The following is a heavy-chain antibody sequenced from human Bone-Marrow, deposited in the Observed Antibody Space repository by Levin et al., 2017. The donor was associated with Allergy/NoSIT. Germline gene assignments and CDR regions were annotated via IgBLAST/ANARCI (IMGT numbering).Heavy chain of an antibody. D-gene: IGHD1-26*01. CDR2: IWHDGSKE. J-gene: IGHJ3*02. CDR1: TFTLSSYG. V-gene: IGHV3-33*01. CDR3: ARAYSGSSLSAFDI. Sequence: GGSLRLSCGASTFTLSSYGMHWVRQAPGKGLEWVAVIWHDGSKENYADSVKGRFTISRDNSKNTLYLEMNSLRAEDTAVYYCARAYSGSSLSAFDIWGQGTMVTVSS.